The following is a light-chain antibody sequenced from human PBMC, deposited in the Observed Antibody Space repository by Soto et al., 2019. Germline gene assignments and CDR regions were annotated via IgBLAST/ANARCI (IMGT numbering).Light chain of an antibody. CDR2: YDS. J-gene: IGLJ1*01. Sequence: SYELTQPPSVSVAPGKTARITCGGNNIGSKSVHWYQQKPGQAPVLVIYYDSDRPSGIPERFSGSNSGNTATLTISRVEAGDEADYYCQVWDNSSDHLWFFGTGTKLTVL. CDR3: QVWDNSSDHLWF. CDR1: NIGSKS. V-gene: IGLV3-21*04.